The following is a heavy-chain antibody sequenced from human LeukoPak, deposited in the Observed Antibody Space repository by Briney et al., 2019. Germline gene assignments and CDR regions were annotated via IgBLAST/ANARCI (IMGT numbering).Heavy chain of an antibody. J-gene: IGHJ4*02. CDR2: IKQDGSEK. V-gene: IGHV3-7*05. CDR3: ATVGGSCSTSNCYAYFDH. D-gene: IGHD2-2*01. Sequence: GGSLRLSCAASGFTFSSYWMSWVRQAPGKGLEWVANIKQDGSEKYYVDSVKGRFTISRDTSTNTLYVQVNSLGADDTAVYYCATVGGSCSTSNCYAYFDHWGQGTLVTVSS. CDR1: GFTFSSYW.